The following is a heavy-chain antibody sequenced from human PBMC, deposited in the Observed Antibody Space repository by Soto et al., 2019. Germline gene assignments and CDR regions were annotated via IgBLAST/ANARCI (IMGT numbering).Heavy chain of an antibody. J-gene: IGHJ4*02. D-gene: IGHD6-6*01. CDR2: ISSSSSYI. Sequence: SLRLSCAASGFTFSSYSMNWVRQAPGKGLEWVSSISSSSSYIYYADSVKGRFTISRDNAKNSLYLQMNSLRAEDTAVYYCARGGAARPYLAGPFDYWGQGTLVTVSS. CDR1: GFTFSSYS. CDR3: ARGGAARPYLAGPFDY. V-gene: IGHV3-21*01.